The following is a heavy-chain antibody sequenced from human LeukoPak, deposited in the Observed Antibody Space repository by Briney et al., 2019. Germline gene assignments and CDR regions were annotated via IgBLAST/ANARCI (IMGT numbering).Heavy chain of an antibody. CDR1: GGPFSGYY. CDR2: INHSGST. V-gene: IGHV4-34*01. J-gene: IGHJ6*02. CDR3: ASGANYYYYGMDV. Sequence: SETLSLTCAVYGGPFSGYYWSWIRQPPGKGLEWIGEINHSGSTNYNPSLKSRVTISVDTSKNQFSLKLSSVTAADTAVYYCASGANYYYYGMDVWGQGTTVTVSS.